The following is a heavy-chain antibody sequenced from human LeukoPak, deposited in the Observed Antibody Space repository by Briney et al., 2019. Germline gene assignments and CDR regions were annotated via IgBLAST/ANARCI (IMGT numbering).Heavy chain of an antibody. D-gene: IGHD1-26*01. CDR3: AKVGRSWELPYFGY. CDR2: ISGSGGST. CDR1: GFTFSSYA. J-gene: IGHJ4*02. V-gene: IGHV3-23*01. Sequence: TGGSLRLSCAASGFTFSSYAMSWVRQAPGKGLEWVSAISGSGGSTYYADSVKGRFTISRDNSKNTLYLQMNSLRAEDTAVYYCAKVGRSWELPYFGYWGQGTLVTVSS.